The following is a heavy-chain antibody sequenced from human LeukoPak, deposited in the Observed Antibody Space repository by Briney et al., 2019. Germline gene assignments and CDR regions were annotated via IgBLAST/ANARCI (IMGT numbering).Heavy chain of an antibody. V-gene: IGHV3-7*01. CDR2: IKQDGGAK. Sequence: GGSLRLSCAASGFTFSNTWMSWLRQAPGKGLEWVANIKQDGGAKNYVDSVKGRFTISRDNAKNSLYLQMNNLRVEDTAVYYCARERVTTTSFDYWGQGVLVTVSS. J-gene: IGHJ4*02. CDR3: ARERVTTTSFDY. CDR1: GFTFSNTW. D-gene: IGHD2/OR15-2a*01.